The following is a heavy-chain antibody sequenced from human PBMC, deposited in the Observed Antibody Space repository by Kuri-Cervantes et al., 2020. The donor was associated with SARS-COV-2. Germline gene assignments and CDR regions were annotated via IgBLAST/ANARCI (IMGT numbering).Heavy chain of an antibody. Sequence: ESLKISCTVSGGSISSGSYYWGWIRQPPGKGLEWIGSIYYSGSTYYNPSLKSRVTISVDTSKNQFSLKLSSVTAADTAVYYCATLSSLDAFDIWGQGTMVTVSS. V-gene: IGHV4-39*01. CDR1: GGSISSGSYY. CDR2: IYYSGST. CDR3: ATLSSLDAFDI. D-gene: IGHD2/OR15-2a*01. J-gene: IGHJ3*02.